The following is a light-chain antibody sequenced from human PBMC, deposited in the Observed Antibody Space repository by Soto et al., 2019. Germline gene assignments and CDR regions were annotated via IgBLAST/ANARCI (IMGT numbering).Light chain of an antibody. CDR1: QGINTF. V-gene: IGKV1-9*01. Sequence: IKFSQSPSSLSASVGDRFPISCRDSQGINTFLAWYQQKAGKAPKLLIYAASTLQSGVPSRFSGSGSGTDFTLTISSLQSEDCATDYCQQLNSYPITIGQGARLEI. J-gene: IGKJ5*01. CDR2: AAS. CDR3: QQLNSYPIT.